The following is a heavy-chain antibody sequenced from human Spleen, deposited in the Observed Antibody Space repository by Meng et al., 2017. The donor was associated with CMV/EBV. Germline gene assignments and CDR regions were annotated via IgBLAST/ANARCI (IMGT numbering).Heavy chain of an antibody. CDR3: TRRPLGSTNPFDS. CDR2: INPHGDVT. CDR1: GFPFTGYY. V-gene: IGHV1-2*02. J-gene: IGHJ4*02. Sequence: ASGFPFTGYYIHWVRQAPGQGLEWVGWINPHGDVTKYGQQFQGRVTMTRDTSTSSAYMELASLRSDDTAVYFCTRRPLGSTNPFDSWGQGTLVTVSS. D-gene: IGHD1-26*01.